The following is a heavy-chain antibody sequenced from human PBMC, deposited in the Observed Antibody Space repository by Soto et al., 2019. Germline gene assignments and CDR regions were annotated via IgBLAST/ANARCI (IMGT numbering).Heavy chain of an antibody. CDR1: GDSITSNSYF. V-gene: IGHV4-39*07. J-gene: IGHJ4*02. Sequence: SETLSLTCTVSGDSITSNSYFWAWIRQPPGKGLEWIGSIYYSGTTYYNPSLKSRVTISVDRSKNQFSLKLSSVTAADTAVYYCARATAPLYSSSWYYFDYCGQGTLVTVS. CDR2: IYYSGTT. D-gene: IGHD6-13*01. CDR3: ARATAPLYSSSWYYFDY.